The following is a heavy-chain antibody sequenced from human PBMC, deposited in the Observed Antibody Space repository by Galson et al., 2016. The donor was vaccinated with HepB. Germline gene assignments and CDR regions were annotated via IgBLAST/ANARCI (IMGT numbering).Heavy chain of an antibody. V-gene: IGHV3-7*03. J-gene: IGHJ4*02. D-gene: IGHD4-23*01. CDR3: AREGYGGFDY. CDR1: GFTFNNYW. Sequence: SLRLSCAAPGFTFNNYWMSWVRQAPGKGLEWVANIKQNGREKDYVDSVKGRFTISRDNAKNSLYLQMNSLRAEDTAVYYCAREGYGGFDYWGQGTLVTVSS. CDR2: IKQNGREK.